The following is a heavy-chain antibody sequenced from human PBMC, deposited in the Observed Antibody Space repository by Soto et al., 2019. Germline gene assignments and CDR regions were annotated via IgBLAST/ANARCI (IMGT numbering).Heavy chain of an antibody. CDR2: IIPILGIA. CDR3: ARGPAYYYCTNGVCYSFDY. Sequence: ASVKVSCKASGGTFSSYTISWVRQAPGQGLEWMGRIIPILGIANYAQKFQGRVTITADKSTSTAYMELSSLRSEDTAVYYCARGPAYYYCTNGVCYSFDYWGQGTLVTVSS. V-gene: IGHV1-69*02. CDR1: GGTFSSYT. J-gene: IGHJ4*02. D-gene: IGHD2-8*01.